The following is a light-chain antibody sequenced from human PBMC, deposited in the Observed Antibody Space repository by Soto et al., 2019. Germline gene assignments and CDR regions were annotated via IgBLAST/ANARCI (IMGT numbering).Light chain of an antibody. J-gene: IGKJ1*01. CDR2: GAS. V-gene: IGKV3-20*01. CDR1: QSVTRSS. Sequence: EIVLTQSPGTLSLSPGERATLSCRASQSVTRSSLAWYQQKPGQAPRLLIYGASSRATGIPDRFSGSGSGTHFTLEVSRLEPEDFAMYYCHQYGSSPWTFGQGTKVEIK. CDR3: HQYGSSPWT.